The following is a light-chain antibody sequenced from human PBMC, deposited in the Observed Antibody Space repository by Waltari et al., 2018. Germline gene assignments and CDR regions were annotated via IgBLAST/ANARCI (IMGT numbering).Light chain of an antibody. Sequence: QSALTQPASVSGSPGQSITISCTGTSSDVGSYNLVSWYQQHPGKAPKLMIYEVSKRPSGVSHRFSGSKSGNTASLTISGLQAEDEADYYCCSYAGSVVFGGGTKLTVL. V-gene: IGLV2-23*02. CDR2: EVS. CDR3: CSYAGSVV. J-gene: IGLJ2*01. CDR1: SSDVGSYNL.